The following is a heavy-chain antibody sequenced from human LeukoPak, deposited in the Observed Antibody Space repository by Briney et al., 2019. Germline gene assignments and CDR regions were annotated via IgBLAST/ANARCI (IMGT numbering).Heavy chain of an antibody. Sequence: PSETLSLTCTVSGGSISSSSYYWGWIRQPPGKGLEWIGSIYYSGSTYYNPSLKSRVTISVDTSKNQFSLKLSSVTAADTAVYYCARTGPGTKQQNFDYWGQGTLVTVFS. CDR1: GGSISSSSYY. CDR2: IYYSGST. V-gene: IGHV4-39*01. J-gene: IGHJ4*02. CDR3: ARTGPGTKQQNFDY. D-gene: IGHD1-14*01.